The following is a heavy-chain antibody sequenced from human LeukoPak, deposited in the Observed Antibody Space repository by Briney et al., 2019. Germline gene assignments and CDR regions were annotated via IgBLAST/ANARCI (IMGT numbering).Heavy chain of an antibody. Sequence: ASVKVSCKVSGKTLSDLSIHWLRQPPGKGLEWLGGSDPEDGERIYAQMFQGRVTMTEDTSIDTAYMELSSLRSEDTAVYYCVTGFTTMAVNYFDYWGQGTLVTVSP. J-gene: IGHJ4*02. D-gene: IGHD5-18*01. CDR3: VTGFTTMAVNYFDY. V-gene: IGHV1-24*01. CDR2: SDPEDGER. CDR1: GKTLSDLS.